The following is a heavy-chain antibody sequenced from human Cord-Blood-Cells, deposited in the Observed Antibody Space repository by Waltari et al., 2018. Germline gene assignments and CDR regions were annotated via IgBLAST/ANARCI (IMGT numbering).Heavy chain of an antibody. J-gene: IGHJ4*02. V-gene: IGHV4-34*01. CDR1: GGSFSGYY. Sequence: QVQLQQWGAGLLKPSETLSITCAVYGGSFSGYYWSWIRQPPGKGLEWIGEINHSGSTNYNPSLKSRVTISVDTSKNQFSLKLSSVTAADTAVYYGATVNYDILTGYYKFDYWGQGTLVTVSS. CDR3: ATVNYDILTGYYKFDY. CDR2: INHSGST. D-gene: IGHD3-9*01.